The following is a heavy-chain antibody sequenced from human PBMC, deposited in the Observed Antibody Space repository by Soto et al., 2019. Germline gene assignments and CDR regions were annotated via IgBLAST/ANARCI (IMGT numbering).Heavy chain of an antibody. V-gene: IGHV3-23*01. Sequence: PGGSLRLSCAASGFTFVSYAISFVRHSPWKGREWVSAISGSGGSTYYADSVKGRFTISRDNSKNTLYLQMNSLRAEDTAVYYCAKDEYSSSSPWFDPWGQGTLVTVSS. D-gene: IGHD6-6*01. J-gene: IGHJ5*02. CDR3: AKDEYSSSSPWFDP. CDR2: ISGSGGST. CDR1: GFTFVSYA.